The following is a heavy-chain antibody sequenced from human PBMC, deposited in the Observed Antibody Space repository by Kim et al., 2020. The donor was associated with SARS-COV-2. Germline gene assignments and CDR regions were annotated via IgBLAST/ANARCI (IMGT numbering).Heavy chain of an antibody. CDR2: INTNTGNP. J-gene: IGHJ6*02. CDR3: ARDLKKTQSSGWFQNYYYYGMDV. CDR1: GYTFTSYA. Sequence: ASVKVSCKASGYTFTSYAMNWVRQAPGQGLEWMGWINTNTGNPTYAQGFTGRFVFSLDISVSTAYLQISSLKAEDTAVYYCARDLKKTQSSGWFQNYYYYGMDVWGQGTTVTVSS. D-gene: IGHD6-19*01. V-gene: IGHV7-4-1*02.